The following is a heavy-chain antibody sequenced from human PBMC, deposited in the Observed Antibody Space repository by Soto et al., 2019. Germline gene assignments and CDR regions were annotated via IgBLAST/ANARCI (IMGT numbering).Heavy chain of an antibody. Sequence: QVQLQQWGAGPLRPLETLSLTCGVSGGSFSGYYWAWIRQSPGKGLEWIGDINDRGSINYNPSLKSRVSISVDTSKNNYSLTLRSVTAADTAVYYCARESHDILTGPPWVWYFDLWGRGTLVTVSS. CDR3: ARESHDILTGPPWVWYFDL. CDR2: INDRGSI. CDR1: GGSFSGYY. J-gene: IGHJ2*01. D-gene: IGHD3-9*01. V-gene: IGHV4-34*01.